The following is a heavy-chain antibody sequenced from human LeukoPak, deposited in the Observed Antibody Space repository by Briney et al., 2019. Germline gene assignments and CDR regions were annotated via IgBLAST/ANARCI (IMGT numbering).Heavy chain of an antibody. J-gene: IGHJ4*02. CDR3: ARGIAAAGTWLDY. V-gene: IGHV3-23*01. CDR1: GFTFSSYA. CDR2: ISGSGGST. D-gene: IGHD6-13*01. Sequence: PGGSLRLSCAASGFTFSSYAMSWVRQARGKGVEWVSAISGSGGSTYYADSVKGRFTISRDNSKNTLYLQMNSLRAEDTAVYYCARGIAAAGTWLDYWGQGTLVTVSS.